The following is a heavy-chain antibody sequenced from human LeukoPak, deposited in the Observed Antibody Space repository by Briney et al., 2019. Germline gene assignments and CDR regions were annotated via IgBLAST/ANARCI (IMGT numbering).Heavy chain of an antibody. CDR1: GFTFSSYA. Sequence: GGSLRLSCAASGFTFSSYAMHWVRQAPGKGLEYVSGISTNGGSTYYADSVKGRFTISRDNSKNTLYLQMNSLRAEDTAVYYCAKNSGSYFRYFDYWGQGTLVTVSS. J-gene: IGHJ4*02. CDR3: AKNSGSYFRYFDY. D-gene: IGHD1-26*01. V-gene: IGHV3-64*02. CDR2: ISTNGGST.